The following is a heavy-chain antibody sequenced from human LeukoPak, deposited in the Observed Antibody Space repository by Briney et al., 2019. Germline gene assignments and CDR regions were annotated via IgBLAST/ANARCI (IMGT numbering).Heavy chain of an antibody. CDR2: INHSGST. CDR1: GGSFSGYY. D-gene: IGHD6-19*01. V-gene: IGHV4-34*01. Sequence: SETLSLTCAVYGGSFSGYYWSWIRQPPGKGLEWIGEINHSGSTNYNPSLKSRVTISVDTSKNQFSLKLGSVTAADTAVYYCARGTAVGAHYFDYWGQGTLVTVSS. CDR3: ARGTAVGAHYFDY. J-gene: IGHJ4*02.